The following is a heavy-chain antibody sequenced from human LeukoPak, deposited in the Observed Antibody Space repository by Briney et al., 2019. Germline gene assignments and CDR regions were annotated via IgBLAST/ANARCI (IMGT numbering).Heavy chain of an antibody. CDR2: IYYSGST. D-gene: IGHD3-10*01. J-gene: IGHJ4*02. CDR1: GGSISSYY. Sequence: SETLSLTCTVSGGSISSYYWSWIRQPPGKGLEWIGYIYYSGSTNYNPSLKSRVTISVDTSKNQFSLRLSSVTAADTAVYYCATGDGSGSLNFDYWGQGTLVTVSS. CDR3: ATGDGSGSLNFDY. V-gene: IGHV4-59*01.